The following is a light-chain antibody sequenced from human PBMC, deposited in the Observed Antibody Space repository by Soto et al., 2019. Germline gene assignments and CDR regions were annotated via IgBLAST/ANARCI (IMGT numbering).Light chain of an antibody. V-gene: IGLV2-14*03. J-gene: IGLJ2*01. Sequence: QSALTQPASVSGSPGPSITISCTGTSSDVGGYNFVSWYQQHPGKAPKLMLYNVYDRPSGISHRFSGSRSGNTASLTISGLQAEDEAQYYCNSYTSSSTLVFGGGTKVTVL. CDR2: NVY. CDR3: NSYTSSSTLV. CDR1: SSDVGGYNF.